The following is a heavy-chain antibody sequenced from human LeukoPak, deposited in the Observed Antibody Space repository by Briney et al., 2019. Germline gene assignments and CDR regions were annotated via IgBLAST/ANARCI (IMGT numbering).Heavy chain of an antibody. D-gene: IGHD1-26*01. CDR1: GGTFSSYA. Sequence: ASVKVSCKASGGTFSSYAISWVRQAPGQGLEWMGIIYPGDSDTRYSPSFQGQVTISADKSISTAYLQWSSLKASDTAMYYCARRGGSAHFDYWGQGTLVTVSS. CDR3: ARRGGSAHFDY. CDR2: IYPGDSDT. V-gene: IGHV5-51*01. J-gene: IGHJ4*02.